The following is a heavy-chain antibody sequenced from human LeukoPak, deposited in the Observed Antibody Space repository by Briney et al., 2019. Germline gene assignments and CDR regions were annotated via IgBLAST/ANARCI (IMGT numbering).Heavy chain of an antibody. CDR3: ARDNRGYSGYDSFFDY. V-gene: IGHV3-23*01. D-gene: IGHD5-12*01. CDR2: ISGSGGST. Sequence: GGSLRLSCAASGFTFSSYAMSWVRQAPGKGLEGVSAISGSGGSTYYADSGKGRFTISRDNSKNTLYLQMNSLRAEDTAVYYCARDNRGYSGYDSFFDYWGQGTLVTVSS. CDR1: GFTFSSYA. J-gene: IGHJ4*02.